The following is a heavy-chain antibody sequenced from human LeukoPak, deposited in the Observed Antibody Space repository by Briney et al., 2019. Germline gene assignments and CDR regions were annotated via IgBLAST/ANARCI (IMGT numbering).Heavy chain of an antibody. CDR2: IYYSGST. CDR3: ARSLGANTWVGNWFDP. D-gene: IGHD3-10*01. J-gene: IGHJ5*02. Sequence: KPSGSPSLTRTVSGGSISSSDYEWGWSRQPPREGRGWVGNIYYSGSTWYTPSLKSRVTISVDTSKNQFSLKLSSVTAADTAVYFCARSLGANTWVGNWFDPWGQGTLVTVSP. CDR1: GGSISSSDYE. V-gene: IGHV4-39*05.